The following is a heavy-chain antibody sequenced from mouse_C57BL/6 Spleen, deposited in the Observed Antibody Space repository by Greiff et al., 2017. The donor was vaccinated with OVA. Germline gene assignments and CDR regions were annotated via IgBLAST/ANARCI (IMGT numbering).Heavy chain of an antibody. D-gene: IGHD2-1*01. Sequence: EVKLVESGGGLVKPGGSLKLSCAASGFTFSDYGMHWVRQAPEKGLEWVAYISSGSSTIYYADTVKGRFTISRDNAKNTLFLKMTSLRSEDTAMYYCAHGNIDNWGKGTTLTVSS. V-gene: IGHV5-17*01. J-gene: IGHJ2*01. CDR3: AHGNIDN. CDR2: ISSGSSTI. CDR1: GFTFSDYG.